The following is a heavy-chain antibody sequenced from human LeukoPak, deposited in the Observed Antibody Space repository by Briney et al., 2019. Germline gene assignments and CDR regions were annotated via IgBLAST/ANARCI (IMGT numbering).Heavy chain of an antibody. CDR3: ASAPGYGDYPLHY. CDR1: GYTFTGYY. J-gene: IGHJ4*02. D-gene: IGHD4-17*01. V-gene: IGHV1-2*02. CDR2: IYPNSGGT. Sequence: GASVKVSCKASGYTFTGYYIHWVRQAPGQGLECMGWIYPNSGGTNYAQKFQGRVTMTRDTSLSTAYMELTKLRSDDTAMYYCASAPGYGDYPLHYWGQGTLVTVSS.